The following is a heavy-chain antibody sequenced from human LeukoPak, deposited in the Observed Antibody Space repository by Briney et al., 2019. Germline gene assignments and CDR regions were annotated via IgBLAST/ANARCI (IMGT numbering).Heavy chain of an antibody. Sequence: ASVKVSRKASGGTFSSYAISWVRQAPGQGLEWMGRIIPILGIANYAQKFQGRVTITADKSTSTAYMELSSLRSEDTAVYYCARGGDGGSYWELDYWGQGTLVTVSS. CDR1: GGTFSSYA. CDR3: ARGGDGGSYWELDY. D-gene: IGHD1-26*01. CDR2: IIPILGIA. V-gene: IGHV1-69*04. J-gene: IGHJ4*02.